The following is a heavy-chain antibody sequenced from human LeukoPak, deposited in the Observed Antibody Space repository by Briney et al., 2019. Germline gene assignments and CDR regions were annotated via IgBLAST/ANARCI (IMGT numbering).Heavy chain of an antibody. CDR3: ARDSSGPAF. CDR2: IYSGGGT. D-gene: IGHD6-19*01. CDR1: GFTVTDSY. J-gene: IGHJ4*02. Sequence: QPGGSLRLSCAASGFTVTDSYMSWVRQAPGKGLEWVSVIYSGGGTFYSASVKGRFAISRDFSKNTLYLQMNSLRADDTAVYYCARDSSGPAFWGQGTLVTVSS. V-gene: IGHV3-53*01.